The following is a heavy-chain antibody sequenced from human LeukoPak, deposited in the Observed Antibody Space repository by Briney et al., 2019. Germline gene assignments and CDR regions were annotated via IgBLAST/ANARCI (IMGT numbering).Heavy chain of an antibody. CDR1: GYTFTGYY. CDR2: INPNSGGT. CDR3: ARTYCNSTRCSNWFDP. V-gene: IGHV1-2*02. D-gene: IGHD2-2*01. J-gene: IGHJ5*02. Sequence: ASVKVPCKASGYTFTGYYIHWVRQAPGQGLEWMGWINPNSGGTNYAQNFQGRVTMTRDTSISTAYMELSRLRSDDTAVYYCARTYCNSTRCSNWFDPWGQGTLVTVSS.